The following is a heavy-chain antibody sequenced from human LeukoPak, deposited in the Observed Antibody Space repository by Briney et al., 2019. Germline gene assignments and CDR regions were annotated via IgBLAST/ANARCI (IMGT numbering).Heavy chain of an antibody. CDR2: ISSSGSTI. D-gene: IGHD3-10*01. CDR3: ARDSSYYYGSGSYMDV. CDR1: GFTFSSYE. V-gene: IGHV3-48*03. J-gene: IGHJ6*03. Sequence: GGSLRLSCAASGFTFSSYEMNWVRQAPGKGLEWVSYISSSGSTIYYADSVKGRFTISRDNAKNSLYLQMNSLRAEDTAVYYCARDSSYYYGSGSYMDVWGKGTTVTVSS.